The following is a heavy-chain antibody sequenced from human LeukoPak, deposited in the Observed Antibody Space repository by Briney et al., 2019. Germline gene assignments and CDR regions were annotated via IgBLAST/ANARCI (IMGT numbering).Heavy chain of an antibody. CDR1: GYTFTSHG. CDR2: INPNTGNP. Sequence: ASVKVSCKASGYTFTSHGISWVRQAPGQGLEWMGWINPNTGNPTYAQGFTGRFVFSLDTSVSTAYLQISSLKAEDTAVYYCARAYQPLGGLSFPDQWGQGTLVTVSS. D-gene: IGHD3-16*02. V-gene: IGHV7-4-1*02. CDR3: ARAYQPLGGLSFPDQ. J-gene: IGHJ5*02.